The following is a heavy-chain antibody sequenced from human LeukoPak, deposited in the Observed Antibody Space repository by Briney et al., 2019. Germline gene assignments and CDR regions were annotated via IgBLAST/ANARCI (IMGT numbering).Heavy chain of an antibody. CDR1: GFTFSRNG. CDR2: IHYDGSKK. CDR3: AKDGIYYYFDY. D-gene: IGHD1-26*01. J-gene: IGHJ4*02. Sequence: GGSLRLSCAASGFTFSRNGMHWVRQAPGKGLEWVSFIHYDGSKKYYAGSVKGRFTISRDNSENTLYLQMNSLRAEDTAVYYCAKDGIYYYFDYWGQGTLVTVSS. V-gene: IGHV3-30*02.